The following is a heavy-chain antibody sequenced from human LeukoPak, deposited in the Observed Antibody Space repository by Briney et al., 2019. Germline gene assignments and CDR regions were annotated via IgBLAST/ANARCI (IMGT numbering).Heavy chain of an antibody. J-gene: IGHJ4*02. D-gene: IGHD6-19*01. CDR1: GASITSRIW. V-gene: IGHV4-4*02. CDR2: ISHTGSI. Sequence: KASETLSLTCVVSGASITSRIWGSWVRQPPGKGLEWIGEISHTGSIDYTPSLKSRATISLDKSKNQLSLNLTSVTAADTAMYYCAAYVAVTGTARLDYWGQGTLVTVSS. CDR3: AAYVAVTGTARLDY.